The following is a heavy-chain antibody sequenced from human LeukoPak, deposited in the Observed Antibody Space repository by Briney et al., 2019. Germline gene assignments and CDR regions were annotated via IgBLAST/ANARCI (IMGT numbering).Heavy chain of an antibody. CDR1: GFTFSSYA. J-gene: IGHJ4*02. CDR3: ARDDYSRSYALDY. CDR2: ISYDGSNK. Sequence: GGSLRLSCAASGFTFSSYAMHWVRQAPGKGLEWVAVISYDGSNKYYADSVKGRFTISRDNSKNTLYLQMNSLRAEDTAVYYCARDDYSRSYALDYWGQGTLVTVSS. D-gene: IGHD6-13*01. V-gene: IGHV3-30*04.